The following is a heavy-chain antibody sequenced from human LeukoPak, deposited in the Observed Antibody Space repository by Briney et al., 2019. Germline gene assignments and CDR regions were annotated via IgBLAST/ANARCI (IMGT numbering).Heavy chain of an antibody. D-gene: IGHD3-22*01. J-gene: IGHJ5*02. CDR1: GFTFDDYA. Sequence: GGSLRLSCAASGFTFDDYAMHWVRQAPGKGLEWVSGISWNSGSIGYADSVKGRFTISRDNAKNSLYLQMNSLRAEDTALYYCAKSGSGYYDSSGPSGTWGQGTLVTVSS. V-gene: IGHV3-9*01. CDR2: ISWNSGSI. CDR3: AKSGSGYYDSSGPSGT.